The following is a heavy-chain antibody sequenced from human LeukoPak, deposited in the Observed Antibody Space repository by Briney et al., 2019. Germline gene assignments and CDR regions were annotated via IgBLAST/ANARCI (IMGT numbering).Heavy chain of an antibody. CDR2: ISSIGSTI. J-gene: IGHJ6*04. D-gene: IGHD3-10*02. V-gene: IGHV3-48*03. Sequence: PRGSLRLSCAPSGFTFSSYEMNSVRQAPGEGLGWVSYISSIGSTIYYADSVKGGFTISRDNAKNSLCLQMNSLRGEDTAVYYCAELGITMIGAVWGKGTSVTIPS. CDR1: GFTFSSYE. CDR3: AELGITMIGAV.